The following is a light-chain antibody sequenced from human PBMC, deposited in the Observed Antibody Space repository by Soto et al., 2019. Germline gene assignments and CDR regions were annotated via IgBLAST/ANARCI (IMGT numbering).Light chain of an antibody. Sequence: EIVMTQSPGTLSVSPGESATLSCRASQSVSSNLAWYQQKPGQAPRLLIYDTSTRATGVPARFSGSGSGTEFTLTISSLQSEDFAVYSCQQYHNWPLTFGQGTKLEIK. CDR1: QSVSSN. CDR2: DTS. J-gene: IGKJ2*01. CDR3: QQYHNWPLT. V-gene: IGKV3-15*01.